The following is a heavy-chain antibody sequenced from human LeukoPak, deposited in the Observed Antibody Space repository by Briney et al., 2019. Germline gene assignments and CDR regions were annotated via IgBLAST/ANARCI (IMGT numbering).Heavy chain of an antibody. V-gene: IGHV3-73*01. J-gene: IGHJ6*03. D-gene: IGHD6-19*01. CDR1: GFTFSGSA. CDR2: IRSKANNYAT. Sequence: GGSLRLSCAASGFTFSGSAMHWVRQASGKGLEWVGRIRSKANNYATAYAASVKGRFTIPRDESKNTAYLQMNSLKTEDAAVYYCTRHSSPGIAVAGPYYYYMDVWGKGTTVTVSS. CDR3: TRHSSPGIAVAGPYYYYMDV.